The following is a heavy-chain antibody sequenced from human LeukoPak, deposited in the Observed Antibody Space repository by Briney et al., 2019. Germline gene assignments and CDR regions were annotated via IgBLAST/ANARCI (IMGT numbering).Heavy chain of an antibody. CDR2: ISSSSSTI. Sequence: GGSLRLSCAASGFTFSSYSMNWVRQAPGKGLEWVSYISSSSSTIYYADSVKGRVTISTDNAKNSLYLQMNCLRAEDVSVYYCASSYYYYYMDVWGKGTTVTISS. J-gene: IGHJ6*03. V-gene: IGHV3-48*01. CDR3: ASSYYYYYMDV. CDR1: GFTFSSYS.